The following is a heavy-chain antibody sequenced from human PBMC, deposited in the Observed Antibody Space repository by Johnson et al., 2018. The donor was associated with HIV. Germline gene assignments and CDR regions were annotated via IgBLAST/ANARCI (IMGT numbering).Heavy chain of an antibody. V-gene: IGHV3-66*01. J-gene: IGHJ3*01. Sequence: VQLVESGGGLVQPGGSLRLSCAASGFTVSNIYMSWVRQAPGKGLEWVSVIYSGGRTDYADSVKGRFTISRDNSKNTLYLQMNSLRAEDTAVYYCARAPLGYCSSSTCITDAFDVWGQGTMVTVS. CDR2: IYSGGRT. D-gene: IGHD2-2*01. CDR3: ARAPLGYCSSSTCITDAFDV. CDR1: GFTVSNIY.